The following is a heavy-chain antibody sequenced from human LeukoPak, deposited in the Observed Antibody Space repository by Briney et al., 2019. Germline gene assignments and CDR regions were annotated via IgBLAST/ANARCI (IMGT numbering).Heavy chain of an antibody. Sequence: PSEILSLTCTVSGGSISSYYWSWIRQPAGKGLEWIGRIYTSGSTNYNPSLKSRVTMSVDTSKNQFSLKLSSVTAADTAVYYCATARVGATEDDAFDIWGQGTMVTASS. CDR3: ATARVGATEDDAFDI. V-gene: IGHV4-4*07. D-gene: IGHD1-26*01. J-gene: IGHJ3*02. CDR2: IYTSGST. CDR1: GGSISSYY.